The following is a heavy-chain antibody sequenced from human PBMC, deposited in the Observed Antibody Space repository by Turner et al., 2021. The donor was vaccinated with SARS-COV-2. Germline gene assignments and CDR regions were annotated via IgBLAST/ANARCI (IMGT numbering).Heavy chain of an antibody. V-gene: IGHV3-30*18. CDR3: AKGLRTFGYFDS. J-gene: IGHJ4*02. CDR1: GFSLSNYG. Sequence: QVQLVESGGGVVQPGRPLILSCAVSGFSLSNYGMHWVRQAPGKGREWVAFVSYDGTNKDYADSVKGRFTISRDNSNNTLYLQMNSLRGEDTALYYCAKGLRTFGYFDSWGQGTLVTVSS. D-gene: IGHD3-16*01. CDR2: VSYDGTNK.